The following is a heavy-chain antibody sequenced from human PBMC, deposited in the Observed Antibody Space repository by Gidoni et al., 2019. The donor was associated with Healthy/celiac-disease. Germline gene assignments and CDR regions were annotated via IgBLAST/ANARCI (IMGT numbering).Heavy chain of an antibody. J-gene: IGHJ6*02. D-gene: IGHD3-10*01. CDR1: GGSISSSNW. CDR3: ARAGGYGSGSYPNYYYYGMDV. Sequence: QVQLQESGPGLVKPSGTLSLTCAVSGGSISSSNWWSWVRQPPGKGLEWIGEIYHSGSTNYNPSLKSRVTISVDKSKNQFSLKLSSVTAADTAVYYCARAGGYGSGSYPNYYYYGMDVWGQGTTVTVSS. CDR2: IYHSGST. V-gene: IGHV4-4*02.